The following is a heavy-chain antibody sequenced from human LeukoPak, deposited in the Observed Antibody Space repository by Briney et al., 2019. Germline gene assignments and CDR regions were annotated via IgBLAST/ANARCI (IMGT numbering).Heavy chain of an antibody. CDR2: ISGSGGST. D-gene: IGHD3-3*01. V-gene: IGHV3-23*01. J-gene: IGHJ5*02. CDR3: AKDRSGDFWSGYYHNWFDP. CDR1: SYA. Sequence: SYAMSWVRQAPGKGLEWVSAISGSGGSTYYADSVKGRFTISRDNSKNTLYLQMNSLRAEDTAVYYCAKDRSGDFWSGYYHNWFDPWGQGTLVTVSS.